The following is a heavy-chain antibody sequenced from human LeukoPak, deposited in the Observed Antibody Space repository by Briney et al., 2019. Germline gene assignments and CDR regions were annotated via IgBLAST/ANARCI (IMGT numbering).Heavy chain of an antibody. CDR3: ARGGQPYYYYYMDV. V-gene: IGHV3-21*01. Sequence: PGGSLRLSCAASGFTFSSYSMNWVRQAPGKGLEWVSSISGSSSYIYYADSVKGRFTISRDNAKNSLYLEMNSLRAEDTAVYYCARGGQPYYYYYMDVWGKGTTVTVSS. J-gene: IGHJ6*03. CDR2: ISGSSSYI. CDR1: GFTFSSYS.